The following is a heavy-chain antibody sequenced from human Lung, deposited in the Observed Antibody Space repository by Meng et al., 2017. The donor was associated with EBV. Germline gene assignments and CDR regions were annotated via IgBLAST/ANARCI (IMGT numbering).Heavy chain of an antibody. D-gene: IGHD4-17*01. CDR1: GGSISSGGFY. CDR2: IYYSGST. Sequence: VQLQGSGPGLVKPSQTLSLTCTGSGGSISSGGFYWSWIRQHPGKGLEWIGYIYYSGSTYYNPSLRSRVAISIDTSKNQFSLKLTSVTAADTAVYFCARTNYGDYNWFDPWGQGTLVTVSS. V-gene: IGHV4-31*03. CDR3: ARTNYGDYNWFDP. J-gene: IGHJ5*02.